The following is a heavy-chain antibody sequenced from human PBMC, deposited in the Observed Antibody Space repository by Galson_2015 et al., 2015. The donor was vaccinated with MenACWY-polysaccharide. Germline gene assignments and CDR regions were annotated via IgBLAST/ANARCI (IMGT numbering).Heavy chain of an antibody. V-gene: IGHV3-48*02. J-gene: IGHJ4*02. D-gene: IGHD1-26*01. CDR2: IRGPSDII. Sequence: SLRLSCAASGFSFSSYHMDWVRQAPGKGLEWVSYIRGPSDIIYYADSVKGRFTISRDNAKNSLYLQMNSLRDEGTAVYYCARDSGRTGSLDYWGRGTLVTVSS. CDR1: GFSFSSYH. CDR3: ARDSGRTGSLDY.